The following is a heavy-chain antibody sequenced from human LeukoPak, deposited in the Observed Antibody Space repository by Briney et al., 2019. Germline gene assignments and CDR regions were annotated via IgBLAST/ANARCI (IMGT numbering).Heavy chain of an antibody. Sequence: SETLSLTCAVYGGSFSGYYWSWIRQPPGKGLEWIGEINHSGSTNYNPSLKSRVTISVDTSKNQFSLKLSSVTAADTAVYYCARGSPMVRGVILSTYYYYYGVDVWGQGTTVTVSS. CDR2: INHSGST. V-gene: IGHV4-34*01. J-gene: IGHJ6*02. D-gene: IGHD3-10*01. CDR1: GGSFSGYY. CDR3: ARGSPMVRGVILSTYYYYYGVDV.